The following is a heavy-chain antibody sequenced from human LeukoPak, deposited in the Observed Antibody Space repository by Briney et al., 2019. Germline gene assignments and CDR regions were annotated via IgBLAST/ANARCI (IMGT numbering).Heavy chain of an antibody. CDR2: ISSSGSTI. D-gene: IGHD2-2*01. J-gene: IGHJ4*02. CDR3: ARAPFCSSTSCPNVIDY. Sequence: GGSLRLSCAASGFTFSDYYMSWIRQAPGKGLEWVSYISSSGSTIYYADSVKGRFTISRDNAKSSLYLQMNSLRAEDTAVYYCARAPFCSSTSCPNVIDYWGQGTLVTVSS. V-gene: IGHV3-11*01. CDR1: GFTFSDYY.